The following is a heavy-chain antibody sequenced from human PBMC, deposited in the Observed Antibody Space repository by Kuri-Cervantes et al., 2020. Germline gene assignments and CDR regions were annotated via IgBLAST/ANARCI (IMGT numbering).Heavy chain of an antibody. D-gene: IGHD1-26*01. CDR2: FDPEDGET. CDR3: AKDIRRPSTGIVGATTGDY. CDR1: GYTLTELS. Sequence: ASVKVSCKVSGYTLTELSMHWVRQAPGKGLEWMGGFDPEDGETIYAQKFQGRVTMTEDTSTDTAYMELSSLRSEDTAVYYCAKDIRRPSTGIVGATTGDYWGQGTLVTVSS. J-gene: IGHJ4*02. V-gene: IGHV1-24*01.